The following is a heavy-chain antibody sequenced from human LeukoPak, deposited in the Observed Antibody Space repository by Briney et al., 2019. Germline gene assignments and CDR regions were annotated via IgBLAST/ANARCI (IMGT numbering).Heavy chain of an antibody. V-gene: IGHV4-39*01. D-gene: IGHD2-15*01. Sequence: SETLSLTCTVSGGSISSSSYYWGWIRQPPGKGLEWIGSIYYSGSTYYNPALKSRVTISVDTSKNQFSLKLSSVTAADTAVYYCARYPHCSGGSCYTVDPWGQGTLVTVSS. CDR1: GGSISSSSYY. CDR2: IYYSGST. J-gene: IGHJ5*02. CDR3: ARYPHCSGGSCYTVDP.